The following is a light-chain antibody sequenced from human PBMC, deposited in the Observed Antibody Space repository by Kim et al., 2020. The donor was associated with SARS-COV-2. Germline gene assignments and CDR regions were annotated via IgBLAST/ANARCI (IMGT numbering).Light chain of an antibody. J-gene: IGKJ4*01. CDR1: QSVSSY. CDR3: QQRST. Sequence: EIVLTQSPATLSLSPGERATLSCRASQSVSSYLAWYQQKPGQAPTLLIYDASNRATGIPARFSGSGSGTDFTLTISSLEPEDFAVYYCQQRSTFGGGTKVDIK. CDR2: DAS. V-gene: IGKV3-11*01.